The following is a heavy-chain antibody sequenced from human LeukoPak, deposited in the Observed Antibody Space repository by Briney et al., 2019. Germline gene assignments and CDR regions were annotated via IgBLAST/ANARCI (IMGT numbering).Heavy chain of an antibody. D-gene: IGHD3-22*01. J-gene: IGHJ4*02. V-gene: IGHV3-23*01. CDR2: IIYSGGAT. Sequence: GSLRTSCAASGFTFSRSAMTWVRQGPGTGLEFVASIIYSGGATYYADSVKGRFTISRDNSKSTLYLQMNSLRAEDTALYYCAKDGLYYDGSEHVYYFDSWGQGTLVTVSS. CDR1: GFTFSRSA. CDR3: AKDGLYYDGSEHVYYFDS.